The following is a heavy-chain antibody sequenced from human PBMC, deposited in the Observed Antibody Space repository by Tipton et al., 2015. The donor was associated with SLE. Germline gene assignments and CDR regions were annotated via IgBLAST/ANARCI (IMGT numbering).Heavy chain of an antibody. V-gene: IGHV4-59*12. Sequence: TLSLTCTVSGGSISSYYWSWIRQPPGKGLEWIGYIYYSGSTNYNLSLKSRVTISVDTSKNQFSLKLSSVTAADTAVYYCAREEKDAFDIWGQGTMVTVSS. CDR1: GGSISSYY. CDR3: AREEKDAFDI. CDR2: IYYSGST. J-gene: IGHJ3*02.